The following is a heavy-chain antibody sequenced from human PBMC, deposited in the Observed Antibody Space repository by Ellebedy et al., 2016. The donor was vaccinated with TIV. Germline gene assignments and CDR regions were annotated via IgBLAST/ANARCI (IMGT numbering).Heavy chain of an antibody. CDR2: IVVGSGNT. J-gene: IGHJ4*02. V-gene: IGHV1-58*01. CDR3: ATGDIVVLPASLY. Sequence: AASVKVSCKASGVTYSNSVVQWVRQARGQRLEWMGWIVVGSGNTNYAQEFQQRVSLSRDLSTGTAYMELASLRSDDTAVYYCATGDIVVLPASLYWGQGTPVTVSS. D-gene: IGHD2-2*01. CDR1: GVTYSNSV.